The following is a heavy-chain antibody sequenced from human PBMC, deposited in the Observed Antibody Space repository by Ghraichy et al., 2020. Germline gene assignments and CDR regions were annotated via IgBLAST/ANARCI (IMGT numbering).Heavy chain of an antibody. CDR3: AKTEFGYDSSGYYYPENEY. D-gene: IGHD3-22*01. J-gene: IGHJ4*02. CDR2: IRYDGSNK. Sequence: GGSLRLSCAASGFTFSSYGMHWVRQAPGKGLEWVAFIRYDGSNKYYADSVKGRFTISRDNSKNTLYLQMNSLRAEDTAVYYCAKTEFGYDSSGYYYPENEYWGQGTLVTVSS. V-gene: IGHV3-30*02. CDR1: GFTFSSYG.